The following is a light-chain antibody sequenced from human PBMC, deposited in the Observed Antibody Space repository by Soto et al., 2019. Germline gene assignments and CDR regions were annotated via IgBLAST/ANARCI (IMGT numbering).Light chain of an antibody. V-gene: IGKV4-1*01. Sequence: DIVMTQSPDSLAVSLGERATINCKSSQNVLYSSNNKNYLTWYQEKPGQLPKLLIYWASTRESGVPDRFSGSGSGTDFTLTISSLQAEDVSVYYCQQYYSSPRTFGQGTKVEIK. CDR2: WAS. CDR1: QNVLYSSNNKNY. J-gene: IGKJ1*01. CDR3: QQYYSSPRT.